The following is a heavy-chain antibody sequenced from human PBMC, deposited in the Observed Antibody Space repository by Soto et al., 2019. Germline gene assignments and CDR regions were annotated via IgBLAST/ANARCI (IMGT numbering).Heavy chain of an antibody. J-gene: IGHJ4*02. V-gene: IGHV3-33*01. Sequence: GGSLRLSCAASGFTVSSYGMHWVRQAPGKGLEWVAVIWYDGSNKYYADSVKGRFTISRDNSKNTLYLQMNSLRAEDTAVYYCAAEDRSSYNWGQGTLVTVSS. CDR2: IWYDGSNK. D-gene: IGHD6-6*01. CDR3: AAEDRSSYN. CDR1: GFTVSSYG.